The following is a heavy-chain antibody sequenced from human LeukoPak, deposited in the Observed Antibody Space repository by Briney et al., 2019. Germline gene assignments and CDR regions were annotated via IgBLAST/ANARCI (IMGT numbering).Heavy chain of an antibody. CDR2: IRYDGSHK. D-gene: IGHD2-21*02. Sequence: PGGSLRLSCAASGFTFSNFGMHWVRQAPGKGLEWVASIRYDGSHKYYADSVKGRFTISRDNSKNTLYIQMNSLRPEDTAVYYCAKGPPIVVVTATLDYWGQGTLVTVSS. CDR1: GFTFSNFG. V-gene: IGHV3-30*02. J-gene: IGHJ4*02. CDR3: AKGPPIVVVTATLDY.